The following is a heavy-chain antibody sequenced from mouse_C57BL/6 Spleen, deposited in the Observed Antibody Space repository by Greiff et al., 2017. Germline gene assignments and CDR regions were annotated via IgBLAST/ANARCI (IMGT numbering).Heavy chain of an antibody. J-gene: IGHJ4*01. CDR1: GFSLTSYG. D-gene: IGHD1-1*01. V-gene: IGHV2-2*01. Sequence: QVQLKESGPGLVQPSQSLSITCTVSGFSLTSYGVHWVRQSPGKGLEWLGVIWSGGSTDYNAAFISRLSISKDNSKSQVFFKMNSLQADDTAIYYCARNRGYYGSSYEAMDYWGQGTSVTVSS. CDR3: ARNRGYYGSSYEAMDY. CDR2: IWSGGST.